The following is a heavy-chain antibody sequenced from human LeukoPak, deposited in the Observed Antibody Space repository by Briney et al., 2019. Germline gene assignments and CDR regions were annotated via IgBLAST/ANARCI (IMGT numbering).Heavy chain of an antibody. D-gene: IGHD3-16*01. J-gene: IGHJ3*02. CDR1: GFTFSDYY. V-gene: IGHV3-11*01. CDR2: ITSSGSTI. Sequence: KPGGSLRLSCAASGFTFSDYYMSWIRQAPGKGLEWVSYITSSGSTIYYADSMKGRFTISRDNAKHSLFLQLDSLRAEDTAVYYCARMGRPAAFDIWGQGTLVIVSS. CDR3: ARMGRPAAFDI.